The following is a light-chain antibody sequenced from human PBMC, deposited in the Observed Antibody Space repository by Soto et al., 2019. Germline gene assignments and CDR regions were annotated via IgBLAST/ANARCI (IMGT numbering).Light chain of an antibody. CDR3: QSYDSSLSGYV. CDR1: SSNIGAGYD. J-gene: IGLJ1*01. V-gene: IGLV1-40*01. CDR2: GNS. Sequence: QSVLTQPPSVSGAPGQRVTISCTGSSSNIGAGYDVHWYQQLPGTAPKVLIYGNSNRPSGVPDRFSGSKSGTSASLAITGLQAEDEADYYCQSYDSSLSGYVFGIGTKLTVL.